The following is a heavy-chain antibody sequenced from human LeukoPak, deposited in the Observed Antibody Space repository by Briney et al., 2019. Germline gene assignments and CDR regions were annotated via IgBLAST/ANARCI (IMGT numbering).Heavy chain of an antibody. Sequence: GGSLRLSCAASGFTFSSYWMHWVRQAPGKGLVWVSRINTDGSSTSYADSVKGRFTISRDNAKNTLYLQMNSLRAEDTAVYYCARGGTYQPLLGYWGQGTLVTVSS. CDR2: INTDGSST. V-gene: IGHV3-74*01. CDR1: GFTFSSYW. D-gene: IGHD2-2*01. J-gene: IGHJ4*02. CDR3: ARGGTYQPLLGY.